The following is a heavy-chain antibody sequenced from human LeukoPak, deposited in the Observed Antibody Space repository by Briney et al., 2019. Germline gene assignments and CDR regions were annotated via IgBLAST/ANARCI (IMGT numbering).Heavy chain of an antibody. V-gene: IGHV1-69*04. CDR2: IIPILGIA. D-gene: IGHD2-21*02. CDR3: ASQPYCGGDCYSPFDY. Sequence: SVKVSCKASGGTFSSYAISWVRQAPGQGLEWMGRIIPILGIANYAQKFQGRVTITADKSTSTAYMELSSLRSEDTAVYYCASQPYCGGDCYSPFDYWGQGTLVTVSS. J-gene: IGHJ4*02. CDR1: GGTFSSYA.